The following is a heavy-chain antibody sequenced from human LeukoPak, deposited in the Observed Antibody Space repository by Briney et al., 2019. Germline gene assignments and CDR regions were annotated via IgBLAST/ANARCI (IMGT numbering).Heavy chain of an antibody. J-gene: IGHJ4*02. CDR3: ARGPGYSYGLYYFDY. CDR2: IYYSGST. Sequence: NPSETLSLTCTVSGGSVSSGSYYWSWIRQPPGKGLEWIGYIYYSGSTNYNPSLKSRVTISVDTSKNQFSLKLSSVTAADTAVYYCARGPGYSYGLYYFDYWGQGTLVTVSS. V-gene: IGHV4-61*01. D-gene: IGHD5-18*01. CDR1: GGSVSSGSYY.